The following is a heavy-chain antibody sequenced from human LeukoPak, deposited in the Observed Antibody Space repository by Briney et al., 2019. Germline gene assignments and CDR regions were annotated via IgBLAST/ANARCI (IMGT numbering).Heavy chain of an antibody. CDR2: ISWNSGSI. V-gene: IGHV3-9*01. J-gene: IGHJ4*02. Sequence: GGSLRLSCAASGFTFDDYAMHWVRQAPGKGLEWVSDISWNSGSIGYADSVKGRFTISRDNAKNSLYLQMNSLRAEDTALYYCAKGTLPDYWGQGTLVTVSS. CDR3: AKGTLPDY. CDR1: GFTFDDYA.